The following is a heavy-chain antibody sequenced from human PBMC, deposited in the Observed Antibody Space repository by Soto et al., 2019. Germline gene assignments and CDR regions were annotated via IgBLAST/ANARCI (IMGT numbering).Heavy chain of an antibody. J-gene: IGHJ5*02. D-gene: IGHD5-12*01. V-gene: IGHV1-18*01. Sequence: ASVKVSCKXSGYTFTSYGISWVRQAPGQGLEWMGWISAYNGNTNYVQKLQGRVTMTTDTSTSTAYMELRSLRSDDTAVYYCARVPWLKDWFDPWGQGTLVTVSS. CDR2: ISAYNGNT. CDR3: ARVPWLKDWFDP. CDR1: GYTFTSYG.